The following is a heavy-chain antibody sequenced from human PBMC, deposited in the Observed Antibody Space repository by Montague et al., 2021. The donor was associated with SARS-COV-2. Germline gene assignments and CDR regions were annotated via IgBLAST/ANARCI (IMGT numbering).Heavy chain of an antibody. Sequence: SETLSLTCTVSGDSVSSSSYFWGWIRQPPGKGLEWIGSIYYSGSTYYNPSLKSRVTISVDTSKNQFSLKLSSVTAADTAVYYCARAFIAAAGTTSFDYWGQGTLVTVSS. D-gene: IGHD6-13*01. CDR2: IYYSGST. V-gene: IGHV4-39*01. CDR1: GDSVSSSSYF. J-gene: IGHJ4*02. CDR3: ARAFIAAAGTTSFDY.